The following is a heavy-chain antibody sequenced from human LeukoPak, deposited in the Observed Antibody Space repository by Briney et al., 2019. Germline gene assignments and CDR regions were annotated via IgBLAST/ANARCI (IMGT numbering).Heavy chain of an antibody. V-gene: IGHV3-33*06. CDR3: AKDPNGDYVGGFDM. CDR2: IWYDGSNK. D-gene: IGHD4-17*01. Sequence: GGSLRLSCAASGFTFSSYGMHWVRQAPGKGLEWVAVIWYDGSNKYYADSVKGRFTISRDNSKNTLYLQMNGLRVEDTAVYYCAKDPNGDYVGGFDMRGPGTMVTVSS. J-gene: IGHJ3*02. CDR1: GFTFSSYG.